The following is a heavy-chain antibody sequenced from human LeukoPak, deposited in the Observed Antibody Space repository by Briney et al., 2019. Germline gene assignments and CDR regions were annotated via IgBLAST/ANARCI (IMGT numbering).Heavy chain of an antibody. CDR3: ARTTYLNYYSGMDV. V-gene: IGHV3-33*01. J-gene: IGHJ6*02. Sequence: GGSLRLSCAASGFTFSSYGMHWVRQAPGKGLEWVAVIWYDGSNKYYADSVNGRFTISRDNGKNALYLQMNSLRVEDTAVYYCARTTYLNYYSGMDVWGQGTTVTVSS. CDR1: GFTFSSYG. D-gene: IGHD2/OR15-2a*01. CDR2: IWYDGSNK.